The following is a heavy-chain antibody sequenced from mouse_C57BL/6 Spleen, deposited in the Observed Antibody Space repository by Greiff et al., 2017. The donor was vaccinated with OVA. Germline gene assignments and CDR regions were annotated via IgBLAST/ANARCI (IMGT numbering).Heavy chain of an antibody. J-gene: IGHJ4*01. Sequence: VQLVESGAELVKPGASVKISCKASGYAFSSYWMNWVKQRPGKGLEWIGQIYPGDGDTNYNGKFKGKATLTADKSSSTAYMQLSSLTSEDSAVYFCARWLLPYAMDYWGQGTSVTVSS. CDR2: IYPGDGDT. CDR3: ARWLLPYAMDY. V-gene: IGHV1-80*01. CDR1: GYAFSSYW. D-gene: IGHD2-3*01.